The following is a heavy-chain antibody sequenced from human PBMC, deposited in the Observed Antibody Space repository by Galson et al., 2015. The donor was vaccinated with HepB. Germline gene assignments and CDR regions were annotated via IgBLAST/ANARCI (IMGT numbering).Heavy chain of an antibody. J-gene: IGHJ3*02. CDR2: ISGSGGNT. CDR1: GFTFSSHA. D-gene: IGHD2-2*02. CDR3: AGYCSSTSCYRGRFAFDI. Sequence: SLRLSCAASGFTFSSHAMTWVRQAPGKGLEWVSVISGSGGNTYYADSVKGRFTISKDNSKNTLYLQMNSLRAEDTALYYCAGYCSSTSCYRGRFAFDIWGQGTMVTVSS. V-gene: IGHV3-23*01.